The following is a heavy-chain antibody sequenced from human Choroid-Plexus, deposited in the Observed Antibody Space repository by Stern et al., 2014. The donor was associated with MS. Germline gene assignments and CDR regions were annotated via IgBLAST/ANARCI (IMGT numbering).Heavy chain of an antibody. V-gene: IGHV1-2*06. CDR3: ARGYCTSSSCYIGNWFDP. D-gene: IGHD2-2*01. Sequence: QVQLVQSGAEVKKPGASVKVSCTASGYTFTGYYMNWVRQAPGQGLEWMGRINLKSGGTNYVEKFQDRVTMTRDTSISTAYMSRLRSDDTAVYYCARGYCTSSSCYIGNWFDPWGQGTLVTVSS. CDR2: INLKSGGT. J-gene: IGHJ5*02. CDR1: GYTFTGYY.